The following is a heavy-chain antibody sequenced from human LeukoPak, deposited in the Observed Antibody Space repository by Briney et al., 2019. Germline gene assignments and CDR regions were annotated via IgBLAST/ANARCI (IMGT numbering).Heavy chain of an antibody. D-gene: IGHD3-16*01. CDR1: GFTFSKAW. J-gene: IGHJ4*02. V-gene: IGHV3-15*01. CDR2: IRGRSDGETA. Sequence: GGSLRLSCTASGFTFSKAWMSWVRQAPGKGLEWVGRIRGRSDGETADYGAPVKGRFTISRDDSKNTVYLQMNSLKTEDTAVYYCATGWVITDFWGQGTLVTVSS. CDR3: ATGWVITDF.